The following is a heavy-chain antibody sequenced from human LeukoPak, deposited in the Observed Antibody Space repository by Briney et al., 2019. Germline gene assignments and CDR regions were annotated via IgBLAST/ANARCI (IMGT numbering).Heavy chain of an antibody. CDR2: ISASGFT. CDR3: AKGSQESPRTMRDAFDM. CDR1: GFTFNNYV. D-gene: IGHD1-14*01. V-gene: IGHV3-23*01. Sequence: PGGSLRLSCATSGFTFNNYVMNWVRQAPGKGLEWVSSISASGFTYYPDSVKGRFIISRDSSNNTLFLQMNSLRAEDSALYFCAKGSQESPRTMRDAFDMWGQGTVVIVSS. J-gene: IGHJ3*02.